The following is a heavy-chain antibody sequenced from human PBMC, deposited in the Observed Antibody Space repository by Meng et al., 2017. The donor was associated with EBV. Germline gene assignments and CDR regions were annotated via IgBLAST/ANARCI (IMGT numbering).Heavy chain of an antibody. CDR2: IYWDDDK. CDR1: GFSLSTSGVG. J-gene: IGHJ5*02. V-gene: IGHV2-5*02. D-gene: IGHD6-13*01. CDR3: AHRRDEYSSSWYGWFDP. Sequence: QITLKESGPTLVKPTQTPPLTCTFSGFSLSTSGVGVGWIRQPPGKALEWLALIYWDDDKRYSPSLKSRLTITKDTSKNQVVLTMTNMDPVDTATYYCAHRRDEYSSSWYGWFDPWGQGTLVTVSS.